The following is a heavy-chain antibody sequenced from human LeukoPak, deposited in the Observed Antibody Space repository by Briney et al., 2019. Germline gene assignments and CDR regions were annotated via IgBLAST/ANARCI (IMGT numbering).Heavy chain of an antibody. CDR1: GLTFRSYS. Sequence: PGGSLRLSCAASGLTFRSYSMSWVRQAPGKGLEWISYVTSSSTINYADSVKGRFTISRDNARNSLYLQMNSPRVEDTAVYYCARGVAVLSPSIDYWGQGTLVTVSS. D-gene: IGHD4/OR15-4a*01. CDR3: ARGVAVLSPSIDY. J-gene: IGHJ4*02. CDR2: VTSSSTI. V-gene: IGHV3-48*01.